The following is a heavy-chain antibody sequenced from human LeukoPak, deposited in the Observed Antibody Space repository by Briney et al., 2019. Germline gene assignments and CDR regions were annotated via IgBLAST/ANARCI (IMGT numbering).Heavy chain of an antibody. CDR1: GGSFNGYY. J-gene: IGHJ4*02. V-gene: IGHV4-34*01. D-gene: IGHD6-19*01. CDR2: INHSGST. CDR3: ARGRGSSGWYNDY. Sequence: PSETLSLTCAVYGGSFNGYYWSWIRQPPGKGLEWIGEINHSGSTNYNPSLKSRVTISVDTSKNQFSLKLSSVTAADTAVYYCARGRGSSGWYNDYWGQGSLVTVSS.